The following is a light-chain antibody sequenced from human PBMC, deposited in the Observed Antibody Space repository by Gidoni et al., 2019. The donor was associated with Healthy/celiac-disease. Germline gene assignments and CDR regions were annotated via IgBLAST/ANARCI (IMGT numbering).Light chain of an antibody. J-gene: IGLJ2*01. CDR1: SIDVGRYKY. CDR2: EGT. V-gene: IGLV2-8*01. Sequence: QSALPQPPPAPGPPTQSVTITCTGTSIDVGRYKYVSWYQQHPGKAPKLMIYEGTNRPSGVPDSFSSYKSGNTASLTVSGIQAEDEAEYYCSSYAGSNNLVFGGGTKLTVL. CDR3: SSYAGSNNLV.